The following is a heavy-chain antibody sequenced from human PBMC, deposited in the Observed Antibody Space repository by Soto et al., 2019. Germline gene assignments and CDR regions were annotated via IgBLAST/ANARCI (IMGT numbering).Heavy chain of an antibody. J-gene: IGHJ4*02. Sequence: GASVKVSCKASGYTFTSYGISWVRQAPGQRLEWMGWISAYNGNTDYAQKLQGRVTMTTDTSTSTAYMELRSLRCDDKAVYYCARVESYYDSSGYYFGEDYWGQGTLVTVS. CDR1: GYTFTSYG. CDR3: ARVESYYDSSGYYFGEDY. CDR2: ISAYNGNT. D-gene: IGHD3-22*01. V-gene: IGHV1-18*01.